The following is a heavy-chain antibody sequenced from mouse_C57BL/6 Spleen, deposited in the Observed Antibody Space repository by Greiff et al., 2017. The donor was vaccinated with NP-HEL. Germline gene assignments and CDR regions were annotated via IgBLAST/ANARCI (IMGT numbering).Heavy chain of an antibody. CDR2: INPSSGYT. CDR1: GYTFTSYT. CDR3: ARGYYGEDYAMDY. V-gene: IGHV1-4*01. D-gene: IGHD1-1*01. J-gene: IGHJ4*01. Sequence: QVQLQQPGAELVRPGASVKMSCKASGYTFTSYTMHWVKQRPGQGLEWIGYINPSSGYTKYNQKFKDKATLTADKSSSTAYMQLSSLTSEDSAVYYCARGYYGEDYAMDYWGQGTSVTVSS.